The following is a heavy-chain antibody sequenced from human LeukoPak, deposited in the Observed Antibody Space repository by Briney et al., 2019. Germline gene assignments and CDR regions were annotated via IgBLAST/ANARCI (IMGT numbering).Heavy chain of an antibody. CDR2: INSDGSST. D-gene: IGHD3-10*01. J-gene: IGHJ4*02. Sequence: PGGSLRLSCAASGFTFSSYWMHWVRQAPGKGLVWVSRINSDGSSTSYADSVKGRFTISRDNAKNTLYLQMNSLRAEDTAVYYCVRAASYYGSGSFSKYYFDYWGQGTLVTVSS. CDR1: GFTFSSYW. CDR3: VRAASYYGSGSFSKYYFDY. V-gene: IGHV3-74*01.